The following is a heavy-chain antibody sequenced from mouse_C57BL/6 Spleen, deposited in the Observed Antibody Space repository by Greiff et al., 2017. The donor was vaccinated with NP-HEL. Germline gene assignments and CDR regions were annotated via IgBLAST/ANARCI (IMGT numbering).Heavy chain of an antibody. CDR1: GYTFTSYW. V-gene: IGHV1-7*01. CDR2: INPSSGYT. Sequence: VQLQQSGAELAKPGASVKLSCKASGYTFTSYWMHWVKQRPGQGLEWIGYINPSSGYTNYNQKFKGKATLTVDTSSSTAYMQLSSLTSEDSAVYYCARSGSSGYLGYWGQGTTLTVSS. D-gene: IGHD3-2*02. CDR3: ARSGSSGYLGY. J-gene: IGHJ2*01.